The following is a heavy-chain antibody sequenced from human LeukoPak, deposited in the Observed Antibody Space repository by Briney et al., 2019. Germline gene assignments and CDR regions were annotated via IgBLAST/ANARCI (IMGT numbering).Heavy chain of an antibody. D-gene: IGHD1-7*01. CDR3: ASGTPQNYVPDY. Sequence: ASVKVSCKASGYTFTGYYMHWVRQAPGQGLEWMGWINPNSGDTNYAQKFQGRVTMTRDTSISTAYMELSRLRSDDTAVYYCASGTPQNYVPDYWGQGTLVTVSS. CDR2: INPNSGDT. V-gene: IGHV1-2*02. CDR1: GYTFTGYY. J-gene: IGHJ4*02.